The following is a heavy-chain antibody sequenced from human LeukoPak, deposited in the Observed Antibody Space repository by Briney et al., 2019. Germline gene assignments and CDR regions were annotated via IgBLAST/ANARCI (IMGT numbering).Heavy chain of an antibody. CDR3: ARGRYCSADICPGGDAFDI. V-gene: IGHV4-4*07. Sequence: TSETLSLTCTVSGGSINNYYWSWIRQPAGKGLEWIGRIYTRGSTNYNPSLKSRVTMSVDTSKNQFSLKLSSVTAADTAVYYCARGRYCSADICPGGDAFDIWGQGTMVSVSS. J-gene: IGHJ3*02. CDR2: IYTRGST. CDR1: GGSINNYY. D-gene: IGHD2-15*01.